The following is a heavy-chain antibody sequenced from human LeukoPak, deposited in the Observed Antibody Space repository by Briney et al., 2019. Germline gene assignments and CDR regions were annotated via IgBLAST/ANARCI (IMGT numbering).Heavy chain of an antibody. V-gene: IGHV4-34*01. CDR2: INHSGST. J-gene: IGHJ6*03. CDR1: GGSFSGYY. CDR3: ARDRRQLAPYYYYYMDV. Sequence: MTSETLSLTCAVYGGSFSGYYWSWIRQPPGKGLEWIGEINHSGSTNYNPSLKSRVTISVDTSKNQFSLKLSSVTAADTAVYYCARDRRQLAPYYYYYMDVWGKGTTVTVSS. D-gene: IGHD6-6*01.